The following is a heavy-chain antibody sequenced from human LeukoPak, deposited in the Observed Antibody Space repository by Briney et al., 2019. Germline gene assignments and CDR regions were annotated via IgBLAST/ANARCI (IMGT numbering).Heavy chain of an antibody. CDR3: ARHGGGLPTQYSSSWYFLDY. V-gene: IGHV4-59*08. J-gene: IGHJ4*02. Sequence: PSETLSLTCSVSGGSISGYYWSWIRQPPGKGLEWIGDFYYSGSTNYNPSLKSRATISVDTSKNQFSLKLSSVTAADTAVYYCARHGGGLPTQYSSSWYFLDYWGQGTLVTVSS. CDR1: GGSISGYY. D-gene: IGHD6-13*01. CDR2: FYYSGST.